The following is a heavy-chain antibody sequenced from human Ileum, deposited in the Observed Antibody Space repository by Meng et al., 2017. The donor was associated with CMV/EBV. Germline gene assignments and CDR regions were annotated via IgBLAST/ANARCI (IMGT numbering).Heavy chain of an antibody. D-gene: IGHD6-19*01. J-gene: IGHJ4*02. Sequence: GESLKISCVASGFSFSSYWMHLVRQAPGKGLVWVSRLTSDGTGITYADSVKGRFTISRDNAKNTLYLQMNSLRADDTAVYYGANDLRVAAFDHWGRGTLVTVSS. CDR1: GFSFSSYW. CDR2: LTSDGTGI. V-gene: IGHV3-74*01. CDR3: ANDLRVAAFDH.